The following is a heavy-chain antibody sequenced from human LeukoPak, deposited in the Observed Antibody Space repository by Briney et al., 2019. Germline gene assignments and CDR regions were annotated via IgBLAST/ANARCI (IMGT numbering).Heavy chain of an antibody. Sequence: GASVKVSCKASGYTFTSYGINWVRQAPGQGLEWMGWISAYNGYTNYAQKLQGRVTMTTDTSTSTAYMDLRSLRSDDTAVYYCARDLLAIVAAGLDYWGQGTLVTVSS. CDR3: ARDLLAIVAAGLDY. J-gene: IGHJ4*02. D-gene: IGHD6-13*01. CDR2: ISAYNGYT. CDR1: GYTFTSYG. V-gene: IGHV1-18*01.